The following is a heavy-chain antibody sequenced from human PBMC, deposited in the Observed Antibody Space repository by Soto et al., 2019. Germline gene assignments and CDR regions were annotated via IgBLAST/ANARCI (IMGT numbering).Heavy chain of an antibody. D-gene: IGHD3-3*01. CDR3: AKGGDFWSGYSGDYYYMDV. CDR1: GFTFSSYA. J-gene: IGHJ6*03. V-gene: IGHV3-23*01. Sequence: PGGSLRLSCAASGFTFSSYAMSWVRQAPGKGLEWVSAISGSGGSTYYADSVKGRFTISRDNSKNTLYLQMNSLRAEDTAVYYCAKGGDFWSGYSGDYYYMDVWGKGTTVTVSS. CDR2: ISGSGGST.